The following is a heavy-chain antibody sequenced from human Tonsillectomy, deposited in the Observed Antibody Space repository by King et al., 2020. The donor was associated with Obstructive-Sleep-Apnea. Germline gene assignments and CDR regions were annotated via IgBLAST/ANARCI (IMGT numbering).Heavy chain of an antibody. J-gene: IGHJ4*02. CDR3: ARGSVDTAGG. Sequence: VQLVESGAEVKKPGASVKVSCKASDDIFSTYGISWVRQAPGQGLEWMGWISAYNGNTNYAQKFQGRVSMTTDTSTSTAYMELRSLRSDDTAVYYCARGSVDTAGGWGQGTLVIVSS. CDR2: ISAYNGNT. D-gene: IGHD5-18*01. V-gene: IGHV1-18*01. CDR1: DDIFSTYG.